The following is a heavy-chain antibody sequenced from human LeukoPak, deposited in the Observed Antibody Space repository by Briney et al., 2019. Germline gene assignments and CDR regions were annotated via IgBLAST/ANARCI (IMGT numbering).Heavy chain of an antibody. CDR1: GGSISSGDYY. CDR3: AKDHVRNYQVFGYNWFDP. CDR2: IYYSGST. J-gene: IGHJ5*02. Sequence: SETLSLTCTVSGGSISSGDYYWSWIRQPPGKGLEWIGYIYYSGSTYYNPSLKSRVTISVDTSKNQFSLKLSSVTAADTAVYYCAKDHVRNYQVFGYNWFDPWGQGTLVTVSS. D-gene: IGHD1-7*01. V-gene: IGHV4-30-4*01.